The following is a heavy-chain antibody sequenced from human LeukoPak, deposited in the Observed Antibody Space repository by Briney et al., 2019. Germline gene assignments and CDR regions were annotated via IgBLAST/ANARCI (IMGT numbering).Heavy chain of an antibody. D-gene: IGHD2-8*01. V-gene: IGHV1-18*04. CDR1: GYTFTGYY. CDR2: ISAYNGNT. Sequence: GASVKVSCKASGYTFTGYYMHWVRQAPGQGLEWMGWISAYNGNTNYAQKLQGRVTMTTDTSTSTAYMELRSLRSDDTAVYYCARVVYARGRAFDIWGQGTMVTVSS. J-gene: IGHJ3*02. CDR3: ARVVYARGRAFDI.